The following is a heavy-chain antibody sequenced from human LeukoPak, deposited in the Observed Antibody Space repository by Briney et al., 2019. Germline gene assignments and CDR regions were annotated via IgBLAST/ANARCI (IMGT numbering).Heavy chain of an antibody. V-gene: IGHV4-59*08. CDR3: ARVYDMLTGWDAFDI. CDR2: IYYSWST. D-gene: IGHD3-9*01. CDR1: GGSISSYY. Sequence: SETLSLTCTVSGGSISSYYWSWLRQPPGKGLDWLGYIYYSWSTNYNPSLKSRVTISVDTSKNQFSLKLSSVTAADTAVYYCARVYDMLTGWDAFDIWGQGTMVTASS. J-gene: IGHJ3*02.